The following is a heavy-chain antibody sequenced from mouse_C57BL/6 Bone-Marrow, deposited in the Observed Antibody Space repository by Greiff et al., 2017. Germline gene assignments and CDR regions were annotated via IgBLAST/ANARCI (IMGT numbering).Heavy chain of an antibody. CDR1: GYTFTSYG. V-gene: IGHV1-81*01. Sequence: VMLVESGAELARPGASVKLSCKASGYTFTSYGISWVKQRTGQGLEWIGEIYPRSGNTYYNEKFKGKATLTADKSSSTAYMELRSLTSEDSAVYFCARVGLLLFDYWGQGTTLTVSS. CDR2: IYPRSGNT. CDR3: ARVGLLLFDY. D-gene: IGHD1-1*01. J-gene: IGHJ2*01.